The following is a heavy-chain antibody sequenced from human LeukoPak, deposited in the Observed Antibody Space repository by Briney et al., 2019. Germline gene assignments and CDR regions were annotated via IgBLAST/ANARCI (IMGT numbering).Heavy chain of an antibody. J-gene: IGHJ5*02. V-gene: IGHV4-61*01. CDR1: GGSVNSGSYY. CDR2: IYYSGST. Sequence: SETLSLTCTVSGGSVNSGSYYWNWIRQPPGKGLEWIGYIYYSGSTNYNPSLKSRVTISVDTSKNQFSLKLSSVTAADTAVYYCARLYCSRTSCYYGSWGQGTLVTVSS. CDR3: ARLYCSRTSCYYGS. D-gene: IGHD2-2*01.